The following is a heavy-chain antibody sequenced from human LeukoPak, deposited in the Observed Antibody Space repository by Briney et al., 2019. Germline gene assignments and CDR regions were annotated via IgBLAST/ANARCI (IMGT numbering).Heavy chain of an antibody. CDR3: ARDPYSSGSRYYFDY. Sequence: ASVKVSCKASGYTFTSYYMHWVRQAPGQGLEWMGIINPSGGSTSYAQKFQGRVTMTRDTSTSTVYMELSSLRSEDTAVYYCARDPYSSGSRYYFDYWGQGTLVTVSS. J-gene: IGHJ4*02. CDR1: GYTFTSYY. V-gene: IGHV1-46*01. D-gene: IGHD3-22*01. CDR2: INPSGGST.